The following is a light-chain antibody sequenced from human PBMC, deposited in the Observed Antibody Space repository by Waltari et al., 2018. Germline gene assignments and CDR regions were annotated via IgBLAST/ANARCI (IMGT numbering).Light chain of an antibody. CDR3: QQYHAWPPLT. Sequence: EIVMTQSPATLSVSTGERAALSCRASQSVSSNLAWYQQRPGQAPRLLIYAASTRATGIPGRFSGSGSGTEFTLTISSLQSEDFAVYYCQQYHAWPPLTFGGGTKVEIK. CDR1: QSVSSN. CDR2: AAS. J-gene: IGKJ4*01. V-gene: IGKV3-15*01.